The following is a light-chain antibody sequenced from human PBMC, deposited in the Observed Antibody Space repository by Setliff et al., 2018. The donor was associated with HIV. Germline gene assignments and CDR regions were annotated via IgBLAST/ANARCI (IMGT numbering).Light chain of an antibody. CDR1: SSNIGTNT. Sequence: QSVLTQPPSASGTPGQGVTISCSGGSSNIGTNTVNWYQKLPGTAPKLLMYSDNQRPSGVPDRFSASKSGTSASLAISGLQSEDEADYYCATWDDSLNGRVFGSGTNVTVL. CDR3: ATWDDSLNGRV. CDR2: SDN. V-gene: IGLV1-44*01. J-gene: IGLJ1*01.